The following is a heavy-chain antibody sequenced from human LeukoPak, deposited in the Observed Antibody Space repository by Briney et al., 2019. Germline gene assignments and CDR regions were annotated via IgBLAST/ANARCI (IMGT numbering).Heavy chain of an antibody. CDR1: GGSISSYY. J-gene: IGHJ4*02. CDR2: IYYSGST. V-gene: IGHV4-59*08. CDR3: ARRRGNFWSDYYAFDY. D-gene: IGHD3-3*01. Sequence: SETLSLTCTVSGGSISSYYWSWIRQPPEKGLEWIEYIYYSGSTNYNPSLTSRVTISLDTSKNQFSLKLSSVTAADTAVYYCARRRGNFWSDYYAFDYWGLGTLVTISS.